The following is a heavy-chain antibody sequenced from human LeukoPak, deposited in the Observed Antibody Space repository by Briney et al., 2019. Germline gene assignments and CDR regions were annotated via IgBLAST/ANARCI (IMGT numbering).Heavy chain of an antibody. V-gene: IGHV4-30-2*01. CDR3: AKDEDGGYFDY. CDR2: IYHSGST. J-gene: IGHJ4*02. D-gene: IGHD4-23*01. CDR1: GGSISSGGYS. Sequence: PSQTLSLTCAVSGGSISSGGYSWSWIRQPPGKGLEWIGYIYHSGSTYYNPSLKSRVTISVDRSKNQFSLKLSSVTAADTAVYYCAKDEDGGYFDYWGQGTLVTVSS.